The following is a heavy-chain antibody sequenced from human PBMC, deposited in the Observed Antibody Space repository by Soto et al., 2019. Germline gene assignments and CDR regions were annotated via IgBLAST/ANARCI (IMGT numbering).Heavy chain of an antibody. J-gene: IGHJ3*01. CDR3: ARRASR. V-gene: IGHV3-48*03. Sequence: EVQLVESGGGLVQPGGSLRLSCAVSGFTFSSSELYWVRQAPGKGLEWISYIHPSGQPIFYADSVKGRFTLSRDNATNSLFLQMNRLRAEDTAVYYGARRASRWGQGTMVTFSS. CDR2: IHPSGQPI. D-gene: IGHD1-26*01. CDR1: GFTFSSSE.